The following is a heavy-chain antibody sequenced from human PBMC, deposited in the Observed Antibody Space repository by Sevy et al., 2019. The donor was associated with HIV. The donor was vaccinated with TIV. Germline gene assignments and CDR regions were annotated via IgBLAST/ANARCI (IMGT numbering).Heavy chain of an antibody. D-gene: IGHD1-26*01. Sequence: ASVKVSCKASGGTFSSYAISWVRQAPGQGLEWMGGIIPIFGTANDAQKFQGRVTITADESTSTAYMELSSLRSEDTAVYYCARCLPSVGSYYGTYYAFDIWGQGTMVTVSS. CDR3: ARCLPSVGSYYGTYYAFDI. V-gene: IGHV1-69*13. CDR2: IIPIFGTA. J-gene: IGHJ3*02. CDR1: GGTFSSYA.